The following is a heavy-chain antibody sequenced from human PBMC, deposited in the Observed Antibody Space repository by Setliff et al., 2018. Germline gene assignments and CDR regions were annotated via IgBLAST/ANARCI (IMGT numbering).Heavy chain of an antibody. Sequence: PSETLSLTCTISGASIWSWIRQPPGKGLEFIGYVYHSGTAKYDPSLESRAIMSVDASKNEISLKLKSVTAADTAVYYCAKGGTYRYFDFWGQGALVTVSS. V-gene: IGHV4-59*01. CDR1: GASI. D-gene: IGHD1-1*01. CDR3: AKGGTYRYFDF. CDR2: VYHSGTA. J-gene: IGHJ4*02.